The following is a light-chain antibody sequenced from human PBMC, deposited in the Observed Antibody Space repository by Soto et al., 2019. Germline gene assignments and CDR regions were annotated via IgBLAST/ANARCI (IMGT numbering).Light chain of an antibody. V-gene: IGLV2-23*02. CDR2: EVT. CDR1: SSDVGSYNL. Sequence: QSVLTQPASVSGSPGQSITISCTGTSSDVGSYNLVSWYQQNPGKAPKLMIYEVTKRPPGVSNRFSGSKSGNTASLTISGLQAEDEADYYCCPYAGSSFYVFGTGTNVTV. J-gene: IGLJ1*01. CDR3: CPYAGSSFYV.